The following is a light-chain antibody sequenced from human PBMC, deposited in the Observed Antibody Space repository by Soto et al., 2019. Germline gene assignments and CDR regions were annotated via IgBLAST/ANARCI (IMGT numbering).Light chain of an antibody. J-gene: IGKJ2*01. CDR2: DAS. V-gene: IGKV1-5*01. Sequence: DIQMTQSPPTLSASVGDRVNLTCRASQSMSTWLAWYQQKPGKAPKLLISDASSLQSGVPSRFSGSGSGTEFSLTISGLQPDDFATYYCQQYKSYPTFGQGTALEIK. CDR3: QQYKSYPT. CDR1: QSMSTW.